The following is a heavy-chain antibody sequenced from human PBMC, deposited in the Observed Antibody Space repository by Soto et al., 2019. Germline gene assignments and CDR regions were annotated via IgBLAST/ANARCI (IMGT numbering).Heavy chain of an antibody. V-gene: IGHV3-23*01. J-gene: IGHJ6*02. Sequence: GGSLRLSCLASGFTFIDFAMTWVRHVPGRGLEWVASLDGAGGSTYYAESVRGRFSISRDNSQNTLFLQMKRLTVDDTAIYYCAAPRDEYGSGVSWFTYGMDIWGQGTTVTVSS. CDR2: LDGAGGST. CDR1: GFTFIDFA. CDR3: AAPRDEYGSGVSWFTYGMDI. D-gene: IGHD3-10*01.